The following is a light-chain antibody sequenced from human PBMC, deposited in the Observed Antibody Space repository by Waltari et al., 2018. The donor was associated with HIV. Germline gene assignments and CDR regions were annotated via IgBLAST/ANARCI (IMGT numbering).Light chain of an antibody. CDR2: GVN. Sequence: SALTQPASVSGSLGQSVTISCTGATRDIGDFVSWYQQLPGRAPQLLFSGVNRRASGISQRVFASKSGATASLTISRLQADDEGCYYCSSTADLESVTFGGGT. CDR1: TRDIGDF. CDR3: SSTADLESVT. V-gene: IGLV2-14*03. J-gene: IGLJ2*01.